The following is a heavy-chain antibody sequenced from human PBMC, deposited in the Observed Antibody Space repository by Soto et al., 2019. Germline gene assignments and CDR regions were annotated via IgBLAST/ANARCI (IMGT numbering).Heavy chain of an antibody. V-gene: IGHV6-1*01. D-gene: IGHD3-10*01. J-gene: IGHJ3*02. CDR1: GDSVSSNSAA. CDR3: ARDLTHYYGSGSYAFDI. CDR2: TYYRSKWYN. Sequence: SQTLSLTCAISGDSVSSNSAAWNWIRQSPSRGLEWLGRTYYRSKWYNDYAVSVKSRITINPDTSKNQFSLQLNSVTLEDTAVYYCARDLTHYYGSGSYAFDIWGQGTMVIVSS.